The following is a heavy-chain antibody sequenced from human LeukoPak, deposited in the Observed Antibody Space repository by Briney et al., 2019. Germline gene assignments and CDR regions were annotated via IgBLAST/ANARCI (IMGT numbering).Heavy chain of an antibody. D-gene: IGHD6-19*01. CDR3: AREDSGWYVDY. Sequence: ASVEVSCKASGYTFTDYYMHWVRQAPGQGLEWMGWINPHSAGTNYAQKFEGRVTMTRDTSISTAYMELSRLTSDDTALYYCAREDSGWYVDYWGQGTLVTVSS. CDR2: INPHSAGT. V-gene: IGHV1-2*02. CDR1: GYTFTDYY. J-gene: IGHJ4*02.